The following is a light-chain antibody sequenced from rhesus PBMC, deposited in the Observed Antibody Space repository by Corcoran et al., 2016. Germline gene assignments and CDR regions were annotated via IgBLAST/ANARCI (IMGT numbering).Light chain of an antibody. J-gene: IGKJ4*01. V-gene: IGKV1-69*01. CDR2: RAY. CDR3: QQYYSTPLT. CDR1: QGISNW. Sequence: DIQMTQSPSSLSASVGDRVTITCRASQGISNWLAWYQQKPGKAPKLLIYRAYNLETGVPSRFSGSGSGTEFTPTISGLQAEDVAVYYCQQYYSTPLTFGGGTKVEIK.